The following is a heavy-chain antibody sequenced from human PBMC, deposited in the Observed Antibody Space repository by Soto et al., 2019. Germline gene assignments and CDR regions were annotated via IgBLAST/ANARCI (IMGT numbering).Heavy chain of an antibody. V-gene: IGHV4-38-2*02. J-gene: IGHJ6*02. CDR3: ARDYTRFGELLQPSGHYYYYGMDV. CDR1: GYSISSGYY. CDR2: IYHSGST. Sequence: PSLTCAVSGYSISSGYYWGWIRQPPGKGLEWIGSIYHSGSTYYNPSLKSRVTISVDTSKNQFSLKLSSVTAADTAVYYCARDYTRFGELLQPSGHYYYYGMDVWGQRTTVT. D-gene: IGHD3-10*02.